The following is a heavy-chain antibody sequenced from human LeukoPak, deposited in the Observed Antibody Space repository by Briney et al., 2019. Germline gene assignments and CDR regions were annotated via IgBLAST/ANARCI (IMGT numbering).Heavy chain of an antibody. CDR2: INQDVSEI. CDR3: ARDLRTDSSFSPFDY. J-gene: IGHJ4*02. D-gene: IGHD3/OR15-3a*01. CDR1: GFTLSSYW. V-gene: IGHV3-7*01. Sequence: GGSLRLSCAASGFTLSSYWMSWVRQAPGKGLEWVANINQDVSEINYVDSVKGRFTISRDNGKNSLYMQMNSLRAEDTAVYYCARDLRTDSSFSPFDYWGQGTLVTVSS.